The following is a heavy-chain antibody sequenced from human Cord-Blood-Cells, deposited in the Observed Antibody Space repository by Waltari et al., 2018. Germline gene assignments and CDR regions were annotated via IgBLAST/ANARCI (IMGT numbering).Heavy chain of an antibody. J-gene: IGHJ3*02. Sequence: QVQLVQSGAEVKKPGSSVKVSCKASGGTFSSYAISWVRQAPGQGLGWMGGIIPLFGTANYAQKFQGRVTITADESTSTAYMELSSLRSEDTAVYYCARDRGDVVVVAATRAFDIWGQGTMVTVSS. CDR3: ARDRGDVVVVAATRAFDI. V-gene: IGHV1-69*01. CDR1: GGTFSSYA. CDR2: IIPLFGTA. D-gene: IGHD2-15*01.